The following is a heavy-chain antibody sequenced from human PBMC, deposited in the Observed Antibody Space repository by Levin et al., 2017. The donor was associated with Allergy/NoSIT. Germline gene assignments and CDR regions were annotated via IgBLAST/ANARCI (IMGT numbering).Heavy chain of an antibody. CDR2: IHYTGRT. CDR3: ARAPVRGVLHL. V-gene: IGHV4-31*03. CDR1: PGSTTSGGYY. Sequence: SETLSLTCTISPGSTTSGGYYWHWIRHHPGKGLEWIGYIHYTGRTSYNPSLKSRVAISLGASDNVFSLNLNSVTAADTAIYYCARAPVRGVLHLWGQGTLVTVSS. D-gene: IGHD3-10*01. J-gene: IGHJ4*02.